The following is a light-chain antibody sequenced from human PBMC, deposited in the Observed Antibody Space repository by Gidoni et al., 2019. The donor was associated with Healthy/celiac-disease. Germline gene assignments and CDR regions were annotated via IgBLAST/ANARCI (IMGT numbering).Light chain of an antibody. CDR3: MQALQTPLT. J-gene: IGKJ4*01. V-gene: IGKV2-28*01. Sequence: DIVMTQSPRSLPVTPGEPASISCRSSQSLLHSNGYNYLVWYLQKPGQSPQLLIYLGYTRASGVPDRFSGSVSGTDFTLKISRVEAEDVGVYYCMQALQTPLTFGGGTKVEIK. CDR1: QSLLHSNGYNY. CDR2: LGY.